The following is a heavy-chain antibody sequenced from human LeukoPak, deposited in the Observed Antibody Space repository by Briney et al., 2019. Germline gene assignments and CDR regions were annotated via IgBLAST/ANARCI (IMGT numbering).Heavy chain of an antibody. D-gene: IGHD2-2*01. CDR3: ARGLKPSWPLDYFDY. Sequence: AGGSLRLSCVASGFTFSSYNMNWVRQAPGKGLEWVSSISSSSNYIYFADSVQGRFTVSRDNAKNSLYLQMNSLRAEDTAVYYCARGLKPSWPLDYFDYWGQGTLVTVSS. J-gene: IGHJ4*02. V-gene: IGHV3-21*01. CDR1: GFTFSSYN. CDR2: ISSSSNYI.